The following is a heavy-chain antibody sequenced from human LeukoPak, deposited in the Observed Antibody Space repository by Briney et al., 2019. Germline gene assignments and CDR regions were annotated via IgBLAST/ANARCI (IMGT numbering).Heavy chain of an antibody. CDR1: GYTFTSYA. Sequence: AASVKVSCKASGYTFTSYAMRWVRQAPGQRLEWIGWINAGNGNTKYSQKFQGRVTITRDTSESTAYMELSTLRSEHTAVYYCARDPSPGSHTVRFDPWGQGTLVTVSS. V-gene: IGHV1-3*01. CDR3: ARDPSPGSHTVRFDP. D-gene: IGHD3-10*01. CDR2: INAGNGNT. J-gene: IGHJ5*02.